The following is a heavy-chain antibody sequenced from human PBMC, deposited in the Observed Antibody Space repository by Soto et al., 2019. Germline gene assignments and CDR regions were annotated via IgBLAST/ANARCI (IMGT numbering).Heavy chain of an antibody. CDR1: GYSFAGYW. J-gene: IGHJ4*02. V-gene: IGHV5-10-1*01. CDR3: ARQIYDSDTGPNFQYYFDS. Sequence: GESLKISCKGSGYSFAGYWITWVRQKPGKGLEWMGRIDPSGSQTYYSPSFRGHVTISVTKSITTVFLQWSSLRASDTAMYYCARQIYDSDTGPNFQYYFDSWGQGTPVTVS. CDR2: IDPSGSQT. D-gene: IGHD3-22*01.